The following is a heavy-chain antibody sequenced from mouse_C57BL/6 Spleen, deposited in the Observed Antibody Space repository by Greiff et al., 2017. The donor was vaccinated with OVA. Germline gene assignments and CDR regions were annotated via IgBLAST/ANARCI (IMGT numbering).Heavy chain of an antibody. J-gene: IGHJ2*01. Sequence: VQLQQPGAELVRPGSSVKLSCKASGYTFTSYWMDWVKQRPGQGLEWIGNIYPSDSETHYNQKFKDKATLTVDKSSSTAYMQLSSLTSEDSAVYYCARSGDGYYYFDYWGQGTTLTVSS. V-gene: IGHV1-61*01. CDR1: GYTFTSYW. CDR2: IYPSDSET. CDR3: ARSGDGYYYFDY. D-gene: IGHD2-3*01.